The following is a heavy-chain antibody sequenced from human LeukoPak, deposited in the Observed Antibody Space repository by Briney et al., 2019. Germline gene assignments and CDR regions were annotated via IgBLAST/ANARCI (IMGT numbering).Heavy chain of an antibody. Sequence: WASVKVSCKASGYTFTSYYMHWVRQAPGQGLEWMGIINPSGGSTSYAQKFQGRVTMTRDMSTSTVYMELSSLRSEDTAVYYCARDQETMVRGVIPDYWGQGTLVTVSS. CDR1: GYTFTSYY. CDR3: ARDQETMVRGVIPDY. V-gene: IGHV1-46*01. CDR2: INPSGGST. D-gene: IGHD3-10*01. J-gene: IGHJ4*02.